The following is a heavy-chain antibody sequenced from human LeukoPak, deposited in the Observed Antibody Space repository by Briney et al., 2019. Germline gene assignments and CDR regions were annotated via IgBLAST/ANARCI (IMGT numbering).Heavy chain of an antibody. CDR3: TKDFDWGSGH. D-gene: IGHD7-27*01. V-gene: IGHV3-74*01. J-gene: IGHJ4*02. CDR1: GFTLSTYW. CDR2: ISGDGSDT. Sequence: GGSLRLSCAASGFTLSTYWMHLVRQATGKGLVWVSRISGDGSDTRYADSVKGRFTISRDNAKNTLYLQLDGLRAEDTAVYYCTKDFDWGSGHWGQGTLVTVSS.